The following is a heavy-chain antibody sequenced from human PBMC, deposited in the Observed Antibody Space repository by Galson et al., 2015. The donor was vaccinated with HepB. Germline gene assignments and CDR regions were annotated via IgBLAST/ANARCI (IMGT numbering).Heavy chain of an antibody. CDR1: GFIFEDYA. CDR3: AKGYCSITTCYYLFDR. Sequence: SLRLSCAASGFIFEDYAMHWVRQVPGKGPEWVSSISWNSGSIGYVDSVKGRFTISRDNAKKSLHLQMNSLRDEDTALYYCAKGYCSITTCYYLFDRWGQGTLVTVSS. D-gene: IGHD2-2*01. CDR2: ISWNSGSI. J-gene: IGHJ4*02. V-gene: IGHV3-9*01.